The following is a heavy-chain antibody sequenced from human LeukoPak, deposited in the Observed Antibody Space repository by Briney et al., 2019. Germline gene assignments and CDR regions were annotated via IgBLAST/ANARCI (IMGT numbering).Heavy chain of an antibody. V-gene: IGHV3-13*04. CDR1: GFTFSSYD. CDR2: IGTAGDT. J-gene: IGHJ3*02. Sequence: GGSLRLSCAASGFTFSSYDMHWVRQATGKGLEWASAIGTAGDTYYPGSVKGRFTISRENAKNSLYLQMNSLRAGDTAVYYYARSGSRDAFDIWGQGTMVTVSS. CDR3: ARSGSRDAFDI. D-gene: IGHD1-26*01.